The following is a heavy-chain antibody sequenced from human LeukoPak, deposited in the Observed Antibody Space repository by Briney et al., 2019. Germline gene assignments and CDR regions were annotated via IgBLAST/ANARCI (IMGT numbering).Heavy chain of an antibody. V-gene: IGHV3-23*01. Sequence: GGSLRLSCAASGFPFNTYVMSWVRQAPGKGLEWVSANNGGGSNTYYADSVKGRFTISRDNSKNMVYLQMNNLRADDTAAYYCAKSVVVITFRFDDWGQGALVTVSS. J-gene: IGHJ4*02. CDR1: GFPFNTYV. D-gene: IGHD2-15*01. CDR2: NNGGGSNT. CDR3: AKSVVVITFRFDD.